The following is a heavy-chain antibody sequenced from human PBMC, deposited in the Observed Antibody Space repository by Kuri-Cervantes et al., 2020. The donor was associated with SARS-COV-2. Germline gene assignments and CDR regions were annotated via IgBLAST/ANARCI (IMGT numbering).Heavy chain of an antibody. J-gene: IGHJ6*03. CDR3: ARHNPGVLYMDV. Sequence: ESLKISCAVYGGSFSGYYWSWIRQPPGKGLEWIGEINHSGSTNYNPSLKSRVTISVDTSKNQFSLKLSSVTAADTAFYYCARHNPGVLYMDVWGQGTTVTVSS. V-gene: IGHV4-34*01. CDR1: GGSFSGYY. CDR2: INHSGST. D-gene: IGHD6-6*01.